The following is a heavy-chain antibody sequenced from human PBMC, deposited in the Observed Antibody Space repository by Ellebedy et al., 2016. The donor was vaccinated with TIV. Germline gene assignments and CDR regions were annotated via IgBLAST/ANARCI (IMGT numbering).Heavy chain of an antibody. D-gene: IGHD1-14*01. CDR2: IVGSSGNT. Sequence: PGGSLRLSCAASGFTFSSYAMSWVRQAPGKRLEWVSGIVGSSGNTYYADSVKGRFIISRDNSKNTLYLQMNSLRAEDTAVYYCAKGYNILWEFWGQGTTVTVSS. V-gene: IGHV3-23*01. J-gene: IGHJ6*02. CDR3: AKGYNILWEF. CDR1: GFTFSSYA.